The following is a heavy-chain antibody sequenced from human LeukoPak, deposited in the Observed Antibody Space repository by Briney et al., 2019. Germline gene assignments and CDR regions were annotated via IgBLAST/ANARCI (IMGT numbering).Heavy chain of an antibody. CDR2: ISGSGGST. D-gene: IGHD2-2*01. J-gene: IGHJ3*02. CDR3: AKVLYCSSTSCSINAFDI. CDR1: GFTFSNYE. V-gene: IGHV3-23*01. Sequence: GGSLRLTCAASGFTFSNYEMNWVRQAPGKGLEWVSAISGSGGSTYYADSVKGRFTISRDNSKNTLYLQMNSLRAEDTAVYYCAKVLYCSSTSCSINAFDIWGQGTMVTVSS.